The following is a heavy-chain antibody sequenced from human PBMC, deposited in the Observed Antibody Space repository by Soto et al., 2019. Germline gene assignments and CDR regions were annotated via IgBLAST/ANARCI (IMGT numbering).Heavy chain of an antibody. CDR2: IYPGDSDT. CDR3: ARFXPYRGNYYDSSGYYFDY. D-gene: IGHD3-22*01. J-gene: IGHJ4*02. Sequence: LRDSLKISCKGSGYSFTSYWIGWVRQMPGKGLEWMGIIYPGDSDTRYSPSFQGQVTISADKSISTAYLQWSSLKASDTAMYYCARFXPYRGNYYDSSGYYFDYWGQGTLVTVSS. V-gene: IGHV5-51*01. CDR1: GYSFTSYW.